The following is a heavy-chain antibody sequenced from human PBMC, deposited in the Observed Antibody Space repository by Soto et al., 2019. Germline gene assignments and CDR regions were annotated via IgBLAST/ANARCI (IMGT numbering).Heavy chain of an antibody. J-gene: IGHJ4*02. CDR2: ISAGGGNT. Sequence: EVQLLESGGGLVQPGGSLRLSCAASGFTFSSYAMSWVRQTPGKGLEWVSSISAGGGNTYYADSVKGRFTISRDSSKNTLWLQMTSLRDEDTALYYCAKGYCANGGCYSPFDCWGQGTLVTVSS. V-gene: IGHV3-23*01. CDR3: AKGYCANGGCYSPFDC. CDR1: GFTFSSYA. D-gene: IGHD2-8*01.